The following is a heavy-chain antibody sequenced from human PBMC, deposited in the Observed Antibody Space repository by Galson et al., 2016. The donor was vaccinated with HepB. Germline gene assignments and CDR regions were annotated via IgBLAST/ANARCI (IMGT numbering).Heavy chain of an antibody. V-gene: IGHV3-7*03. D-gene: IGHD2-21*01. J-gene: IGHJ3*02. Sequence: SLRLSCAASGFTFSNYAMTWVRQAPGKGLEWVADIKSDGSDKYYVDSVKGRFSISRDNAKNSLYLQMNSLRAEDTAVYFCVRDIYGGASLCVVGATEHDALDMWGQGTMVTVSA. CDR1: GFTFSNYA. CDR2: IKSDGSDK. CDR3: VRDIYGGASLCVVGATEHDALDM.